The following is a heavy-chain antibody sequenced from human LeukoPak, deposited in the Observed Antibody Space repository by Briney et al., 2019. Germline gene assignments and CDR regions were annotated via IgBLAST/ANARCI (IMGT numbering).Heavy chain of an antibody. D-gene: IGHD3-22*01. CDR3: ARDSHHYYDSSGYYYSLDY. J-gene: IGHJ4*02. CDR1: GFTFSSYA. Sequence: GGSLRLSCAASGFTFSSYAMSWVRQAPGKGLEWVSSISSSSSYIYYADSVKGRFTISRDNAKNSLYLQMNSLRAEDTAVYYCARDSHHYYDSSGYYYSLDYWGQGTLVTVSS. CDR2: ISSSSSYI. V-gene: IGHV3-21*01.